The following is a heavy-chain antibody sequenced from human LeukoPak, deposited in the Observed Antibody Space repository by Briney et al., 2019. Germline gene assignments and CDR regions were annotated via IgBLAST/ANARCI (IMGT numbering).Heavy chain of an antibody. J-gene: IGHJ6*03. CDR2: IYYSGST. D-gene: IGHD6-13*01. V-gene: IGHV4-59*01. Sequence: SETLSLTCTVSGGSISSYYWSWLRQPPGKGLEWIGYIYYSGSTSYNPSLKSRVTISVDTSKNQFSLKLSSVTAADTAVYYCARTPIAAAGSYYMDVWGKGTTVTVSS. CDR1: GGSISSYY. CDR3: ARTPIAAAGSYYMDV.